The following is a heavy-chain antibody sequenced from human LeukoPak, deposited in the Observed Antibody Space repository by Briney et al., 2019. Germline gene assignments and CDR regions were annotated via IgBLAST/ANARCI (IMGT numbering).Heavy chain of an antibody. CDR1: GYTFTSYA. Sequence: ASVKVSCKASGYTFTSYAMRWVRQAPGQRLEWMGWINAGNGNTKYSQEFQGRVTITRDTSASTAYMELSSLRSEDTAVYYCASTIGYSSGWSHAAFDIWGQGTMVTVSS. J-gene: IGHJ3*02. CDR3: ASTIGYSSGWSHAAFDI. V-gene: IGHV1-3*01. D-gene: IGHD6-19*01. CDR2: INAGNGNT.